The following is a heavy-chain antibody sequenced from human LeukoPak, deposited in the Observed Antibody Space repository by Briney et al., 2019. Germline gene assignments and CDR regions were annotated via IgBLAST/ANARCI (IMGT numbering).Heavy chain of an antibody. Sequence: QPGGSLRLSCAASGFTFSSYGMSWVRQAPGKGLEWVSAISGSGGSTYYADSVKGRFTISRDNSKNTLFLQMNSLRAEDTAVYYCAKGGEVSSWYKRLKLYFDYWGQGTLVTVSS. J-gene: IGHJ4*02. CDR1: GFTFSSYG. CDR2: ISGSGGST. V-gene: IGHV3-23*01. D-gene: IGHD6-13*01. CDR3: AKGGEVSSWYKRLKLYFDY.